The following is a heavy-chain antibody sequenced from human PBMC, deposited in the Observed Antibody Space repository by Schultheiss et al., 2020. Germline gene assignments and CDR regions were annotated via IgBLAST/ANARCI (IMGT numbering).Heavy chain of an antibody. CDR1: GFTFSSYA. J-gene: IGHJ4*02. CDR2: ISGSGGST. D-gene: IGHD3-22*01. V-gene: IGHV3-23*01. CDR3: AKAQRVGSKVVTPFDY. Sequence: GSLRLSCAASGFTFSSYAMSWVRQAPGKGLEWVSAISGSGGSTYYADSVKGRFTISRDNSKNTLYLQMNSLRAEDTAVYYCAKAQRVGSKVVTPFDYWGQGTLVTVSS.